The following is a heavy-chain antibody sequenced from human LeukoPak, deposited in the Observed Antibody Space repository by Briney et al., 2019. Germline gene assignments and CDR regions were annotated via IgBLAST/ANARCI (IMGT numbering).Heavy chain of an antibody. D-gene: IGHD2-15*01. CDR2: IYYSGST. V-gene: IGHV4-31*03. CDR3: ARARGYCSGGSCFRFDY. CDR1: GGSISSGGYY. J-gene: IGHJ4*02. Sequence: NPPETLSLTCTISGGSISSGGYYWSWIRQHPGKGLEWIGYIYYSGSTYYNPSLKSRVTISVDTSKNQFSLKLSSVTAADTAVYYCARARGYCSGGSCFRFDYWGQGTLVTVSS.